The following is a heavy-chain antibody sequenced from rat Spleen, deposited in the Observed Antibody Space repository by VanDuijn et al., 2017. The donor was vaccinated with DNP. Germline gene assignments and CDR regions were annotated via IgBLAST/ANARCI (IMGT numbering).Heavy chain of an antibody. V-gene: IGHV5-20*01. CDR2: ISYDGSST. CDR3: TRDPSSDY. J-gene: IGHJ2*01. CDR1: GFTFSDYF. Sequence: EVQLVESGGGLVRPGRSLKLSCAASGFTFSDYFMAWVRQAPTKGLEWVATISYDGSSTYYRDSVKGRFTISRDNAKSTLYLQMDSLRSEDTATYYCTRDPSSDYWGQGVMVTVSS.